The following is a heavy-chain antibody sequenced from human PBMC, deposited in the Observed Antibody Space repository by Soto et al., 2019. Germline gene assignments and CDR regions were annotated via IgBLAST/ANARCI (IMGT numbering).Heavy chain of an antibody. CDR2: IYYSGST. CDR3: ARHGSGSYWGFDYYYGMDV. J-gene: IGHJ6*02. V-gene: IGHV4-39*01. CDR1: GGSISSSSYY. Sequence: SETLSLTCTVSGGSISSSSYYWGWIRQPPGKGLEWIGSIYYSGSTYYNPSLKSRVTISVDTSKNQFSLKLSSVTAADTAVYYCARHGSGSYWGFDYYYGMDVWGQGTTVT. D-gene: IGHD3-10*01.